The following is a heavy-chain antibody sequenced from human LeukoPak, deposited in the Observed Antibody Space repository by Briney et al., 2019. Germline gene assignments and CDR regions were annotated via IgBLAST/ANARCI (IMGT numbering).Heavy chain of an antibody. D-gene: IGHD2-2*01. CDR1: GFTLSSHW. J-gene: IGHJ4*02. CDR3: ARSLQTRSTNPFEY. Sequence: PGGSLRLSCAASGFTLSSHWMSWVRQAPGKGLAWVANIKGDGSEKYYVDSVRGRFTISRDNAKNSLYLQMNSLRAEDTAVYYCARSLQTRSTNPFEYWGQGTLVTVSS. V-gene: IGHV3-7*01. CDR2: IKGDGSEK.